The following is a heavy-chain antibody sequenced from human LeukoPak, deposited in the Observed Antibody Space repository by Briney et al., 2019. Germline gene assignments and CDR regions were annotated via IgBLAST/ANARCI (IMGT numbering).Heavy chain of an antibody. D-gene: IGHD2-2*01. V-gene: IGHV4-34*01. CDR2: INHSGST. CDR3: ARRPTTLWFDP. Sequence: SETLSLTCAVYGGSFSGYYWSWIRQPPGKGLEWIGEINHSGSTNSNPSLKSRVTVSVDTSKNQFSPKLSSVTAADTAVYYCARRPTTLWFDPWGQGTLVTVSS. CDR1: GGSFSGYY. J-gene: IGHJ5*02.